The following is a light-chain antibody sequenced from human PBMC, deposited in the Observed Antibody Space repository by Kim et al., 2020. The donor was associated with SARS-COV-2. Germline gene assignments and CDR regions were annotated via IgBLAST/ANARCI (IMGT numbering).Light chain of an antibody. CDR3: QAWDSSTVV. V-gene: IGLV3-1*01. CDR2: QDT. Sequence: VSPGQTASITCSGDKLGDKYACWYQQKPGQSPILVVYQDTKRPAGIPERFSGSNSGTTATLTISGTQAMDEADYYCQAWDSSTVVFGGGTKLTVL. J-gene: IGLJ2*01. CDR1: KLGDKY.